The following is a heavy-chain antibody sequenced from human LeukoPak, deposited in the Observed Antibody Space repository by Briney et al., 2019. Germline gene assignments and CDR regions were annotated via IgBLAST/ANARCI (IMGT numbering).Heavy chain of an antibody. CDR1: GFTFSSYA. D-gene: IGHD1-26*01. CDR3: AAELYSGTYGRCCSFAF. V-gene: IGHV3-23*01. CDR2: FSGSGGST. J-gene: IGHJ4*02. Sequence: PGGSLRLSCAASGFTFSSYAMSWVRQAPGKGLEWVSTFSGSGGSTHYADSVKGRFTISRDNSKNTLYLQMNSLRSEDTAVYYCAAELYSGTYGRCCSFAFWGQGTPVTVSS.